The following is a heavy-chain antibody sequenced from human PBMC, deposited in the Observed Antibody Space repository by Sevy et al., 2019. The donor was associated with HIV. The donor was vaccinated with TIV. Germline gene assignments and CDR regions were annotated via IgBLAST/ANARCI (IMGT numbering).Heavy chain of an antibody. CDR3: ARDGGYGIKWYPVY. V-gene: IGHV3-30-3*01. Sequence: GGSLRLSCAASGFAFSSHAMHWVRQAPGKGLEWVAVISYEGTETFYAASVEGRFTISRDNSKNMLSLQINSLRPEDTAVYYCARDGGYGIKWYPVYWGQGTLVTVSS. CDR1: GFAFSSHA. D-gene: IGHD6-13*01. CDR2: ISYEGTET. J-gene: IGHJ4*02.